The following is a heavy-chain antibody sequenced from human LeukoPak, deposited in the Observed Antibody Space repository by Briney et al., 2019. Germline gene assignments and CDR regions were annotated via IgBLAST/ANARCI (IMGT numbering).Heavy chain of an antibody. Sequence: GGSLRLSCAASGFIVNTNYMTWVRQAPGRGLEWVSFIYADGNTYYADSVKGRFTISRDNSKNTLFLQMNSLRAEDTAVYYCARSSSSSWHIFDSWGQGTLVTVSS. CDR1: GFIVNTNY. CDR2: IYADGNT. J-gene: IGHJ4*02. D-gene: IGHD6-13*01. CDR3: ARSSSSSWHIFDS. V-gene: IGHV3-53*05.